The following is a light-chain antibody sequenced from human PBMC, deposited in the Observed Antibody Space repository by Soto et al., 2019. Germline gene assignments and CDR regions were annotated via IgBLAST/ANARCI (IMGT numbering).Light chain of an antibody. V-gene: IGKV3-20*01. Sequence: EVVLTQSPGTLSLSPGERATLSCRASQSVSNTYLAWYQQKPGQGPRLLIFGSSDRATGIPDRFSGSGSGTDFTLTIGRLEPEDFAVYYCQQYGSPPPYTFGQGTKLEIK. CDR2: GSS. CDR1: QSVSNTY. CDR3: QQYGSPPPYT. J-gene: IGKJ2*01.